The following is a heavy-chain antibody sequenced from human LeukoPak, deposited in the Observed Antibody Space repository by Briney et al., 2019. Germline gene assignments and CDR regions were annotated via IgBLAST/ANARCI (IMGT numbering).Heavy chain of an antibody. CDR1: GFTFSDYW. J-gene: IGHJ4*02. D-gene: IGHD1-26*01. CDR3: AKLVEATTGIDY. V-gene: IGHV3-74*01. CDR2: INGDGTST. Sequence: GGSLRLSCAASGFTFSDYWMHWVRQAPGKGLVWVSRINGDGTSTRYADSVKGRFTISRDNAKNTLYLQMNSLSAEDTAVYYCAKLVEATTGIDYWGQGTLVTVSS.